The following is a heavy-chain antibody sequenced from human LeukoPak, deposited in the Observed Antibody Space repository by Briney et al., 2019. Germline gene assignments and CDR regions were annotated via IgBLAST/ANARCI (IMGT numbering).Heavy chain of an antibody. J-gene: IGHJ5*02. CDR2: IYYSGST. CDR3: ARDWCGGSCHGSWFDP. CDR1: GGSISSYY. D-gene: IGHD2-15*01. V-gene: IGHV4-59*01. Sequence: SETLSLTCTVSGGSISSYYWSWIGQPPGKGLEWIGYIYYSGSTNYNPSLKSRVTISVDTSKNQFSLKLSSVTAADTAVYYCARDWCGGSCHGSWFDPWGQGTLVTVSS.